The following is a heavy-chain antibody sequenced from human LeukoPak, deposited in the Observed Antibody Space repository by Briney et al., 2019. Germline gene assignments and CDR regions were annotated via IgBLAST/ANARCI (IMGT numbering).Heavy chain of an antibody. J-gene: IGHJ4*02. V-gene: IGHV3-23*05. CDR2: FKTKYHQV. Sequence: GGSLRLSCVASGFTFSDYAMNWVRKAPGKGLEWVSTFKTKYHQVYYAESVRGRFTTSTDNSKNTVFLQMNSLRADDTALYYCARSVPDYTRFDYWGQGALVTVSS. CDR1: GFTFSDYA. CDR3: ARSVPDYTRFDY. D-gene: IGHD4-11*01.